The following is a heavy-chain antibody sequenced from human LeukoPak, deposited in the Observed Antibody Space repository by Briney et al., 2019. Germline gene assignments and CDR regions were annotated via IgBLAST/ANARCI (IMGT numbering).Heavy chain of an antibody. J-gene: IGHJ3*02. D-gene: IGHD3-10*01. Sequence: PGGSSTLYCAASGFTFSSYAMSWVRQAPGEGLEWVSSITTSGGSTYYADSVKGRFTISRDNAKNTLYLQMNSLRAEDTAVYYCAKDHYVSGRYDAFDIWGQGTMVTVSS. CDR2: ITTSGGST. V-gene: IGHV3-23*01. CDR3: AKDHYVSGRYDAFDI. CDR1: GFTFSSYA.